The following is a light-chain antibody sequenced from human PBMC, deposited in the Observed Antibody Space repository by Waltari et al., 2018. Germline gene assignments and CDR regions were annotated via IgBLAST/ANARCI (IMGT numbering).Light chain of an antibody. CDR3: QQYSSSPLT. J-gene: IGKJ3*01. CDR2: GAS. CDR1: QSVNNY. V-gene: IGKV3-20*01. Sequence: IVLTQSPGTLSLSPGARATLSCRASQSVNNYLAWFQQKPGQAPRLLIHGASSRATGIPDRISGSGSGTDFTLTISGLEPQDFAVYYCQQYSSSPLTFGPGTKVDIK.